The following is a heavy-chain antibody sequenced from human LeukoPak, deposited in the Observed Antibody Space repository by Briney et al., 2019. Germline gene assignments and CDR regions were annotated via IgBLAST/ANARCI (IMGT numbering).Heavy chain of an antibody. V-gene: IGHV3-21*01. CDR1: GFTFSSYE. D-gene: IGHD6-13*01. CDR2: ISSSSYI. J-gene: IGHJ4*02. Sequence: GSLRLSCAASGFTFSSYEMNWVRQAPGKGLEWVSSISSSSYIYYADSVKGRFTISRDNAKNSLYLQMNSLRAEDTAVYYCARDNIAAAGNFDYWGQGTLVTVSS. CDR3: ARDNIAAAGNFDY.